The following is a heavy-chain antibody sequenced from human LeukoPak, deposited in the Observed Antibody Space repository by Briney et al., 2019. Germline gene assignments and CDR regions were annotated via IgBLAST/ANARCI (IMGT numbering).Heavy chain of an antibody. J-gene: IGHJ5*02. CDR1: GFTFANYA. Sequence: AGSLRLSCAASGFTFANYAMSWVRQAPGKGLEWVSAISGSGGSTYYADSVKGRFTISRDNSKDTLYLQMNSLRAEDTAVYYCVLGSYDILTGYYRPHWFDPWGQGTLVTVSS. CDR3: VLGSYDILTGYYRPHWFDP. V-gene: IGHV3-23*01. D-gene: IGHD3-9*01. CDR2: ISGSGGST.